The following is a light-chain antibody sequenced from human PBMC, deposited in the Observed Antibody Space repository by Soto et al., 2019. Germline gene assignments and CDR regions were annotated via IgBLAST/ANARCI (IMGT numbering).Light chain of an antibody. J-gene: IGKJ3*01. Sequence: EVVLTQSPGTLALSRGERATLSCRASQSVSSSYLAWYQHRPGQAPRLLIFGASSRATGIPDRFSGTGSGTDFTLTISRLEPEDFAVYYCQQYGSSPPLTFGPGTKVDIK. CDR2: GAS. CDR3: QQYGSSPPLT. CDR1: QSVSSSY. V-gene: IGKV3-20*01.